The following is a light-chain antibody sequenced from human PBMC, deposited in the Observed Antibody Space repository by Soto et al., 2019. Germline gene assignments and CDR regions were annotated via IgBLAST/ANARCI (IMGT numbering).Light chain of an antibody. J-gene: IGLJ1*01. CDR1: SXDVGGYNY. Sequence: QSVLTKPAAVSGSPGQSITISCTGTSXDVGGYNYVSWYQQHPGKAPKLIIHEVSNRPSGVSNRFSGSKSGNTASLTISGLQAEDDADYYCSSHGVTNPFYVFGSG. CDR2: EVS. CDR3: SSHGVTNPFYV. V-gene: IGLV2-14*01.